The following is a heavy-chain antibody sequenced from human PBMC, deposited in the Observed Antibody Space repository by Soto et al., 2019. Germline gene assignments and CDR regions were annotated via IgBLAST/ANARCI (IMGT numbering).Heavy chain of an antibody. J-gene: IGHJ6*02. Sequence: QVQLVQSGAEVKKPGSSVKVSCKASGGNFRSQSISISWVRQAPGQGLEWMGRIIPVLGVANYAQKFQGRVTFTADKSTSNVSVDTRSLRSEDTATYYCARDRDVTAPGTVDTNYYYGMDIWGQETTVTVSS. CDR3: ARDRDVTAPGTVDTNYYYGMDI. CDR1: GGNFRSQS. V-gene: IGHV1-69*08. D-gene: IGHD6-13*01. CDR2: IIPVLGVA.